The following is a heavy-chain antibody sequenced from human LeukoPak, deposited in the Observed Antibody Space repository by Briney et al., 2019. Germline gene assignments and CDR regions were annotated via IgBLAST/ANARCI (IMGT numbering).Heavy chain of an antibody. Sequence: ASVKVSCKASGYTFTGYYMHWVRQAPGQGLEWMGWINPNSGGTNYAQKFQGRVTMTRDTSISTAYMELSRLRSDDTAVYYCARALAYDILTGFRDWGQGTLVTVSS. CDR3: ARALAYDILTGFRD. CDR2: INPNSGGT. CDR1: GYTFTGYY. J-gene: IGHJ4*02. V-gene: IGHV1-2*02. D-gene: IGHD3-9*01.